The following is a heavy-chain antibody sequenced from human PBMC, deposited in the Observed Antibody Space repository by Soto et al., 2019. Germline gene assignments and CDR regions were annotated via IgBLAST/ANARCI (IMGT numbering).Heavy chain of an antibody. V-gene: IGHV3-15*07. Sequence: EVQLVESRGGLVKPGGSLTLSCAASGFTFTNTWMNWVRQAPGKGLEWVGRIRSNRDGGTTDYAVPVRGRFSISRDDSENTLYLHMNSLESEDTAVYYCTTDRPIDSWGQGTLVTVSS. CDR2: IRSNRDGGTT. J-gene: IGHJ4*02. CDR3: TTDRPIDS. CDR1: GFTFTNTW.